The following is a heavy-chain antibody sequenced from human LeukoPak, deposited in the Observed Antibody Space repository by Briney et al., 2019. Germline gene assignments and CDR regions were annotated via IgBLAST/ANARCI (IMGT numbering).Heavy chain of an antibody. D-gene: IGHD2-21*02. Sequence: GGSLRLSCVASGFTVSSNYMSWVRQAPGKGLEWVSVIYSGGSTYYADSVKGRFTISRHNSKNTLYLQMNSLRAEDTAVYYCARENLAYCGGDCYSAYFDYWGQGTLVTVSS. V-gene: IGHV3-53*04. CDR3: ARENLAYCGGDCYSAYFDY. J-gene: IGHJ4*02. CDR1: GFTVSSNY. CDR2: IYSGGST.